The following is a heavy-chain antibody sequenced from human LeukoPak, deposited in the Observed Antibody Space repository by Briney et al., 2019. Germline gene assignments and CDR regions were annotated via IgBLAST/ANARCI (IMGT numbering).Heavy chain of an antibody. CDR1: GFTFSSYS. CDR2: ISSSSSTI. CDR3: ARELYYYGSGSLDY. D-gene: IGHD3-10*01. Sequence: GSLRLSCAASGFTFSSYSMNWVRQAPGKGLEWVSYISSSSSTIYYADSVKGRFTISRDNAKNSLYLQMNSLRAEDTAVYYCARELYYYGSGSLDYWGQGTLVTVSS. J-gene: IGHJ4*02. V-gene: IGHV3-48*04.